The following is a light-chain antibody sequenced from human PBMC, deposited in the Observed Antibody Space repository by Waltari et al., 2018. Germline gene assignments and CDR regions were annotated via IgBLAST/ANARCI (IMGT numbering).Light chain of an antibody. J-gene: IGKJ1*01. Sequence: DIVMTQSPDSLAVSLGERATINCKSSQSVLYNSNGKNYLAWYQQKPGQPPKLLIYWASTRQSGVPDRFSGSGSGTDFTLTSNSLQAEDVAVYYCQQYYRSRTFGQGTKVEIK. CDR2: WAS. CDR1: QSVLYNSNGKNY. V-gene: IGKV4-1*01. CDR3: QQYYRSRT.